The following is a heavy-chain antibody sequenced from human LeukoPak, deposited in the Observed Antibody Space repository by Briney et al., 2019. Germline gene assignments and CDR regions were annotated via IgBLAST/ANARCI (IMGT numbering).Heavy chain of an antibody. J-gene: IGHJ5*02. CDR1: GGTFSSYA. Sequence: GASVKASCKASGGTFSSYAISWVRQAPGQGLEWMGGIIPIFGTANYAQKFQGRVTITTDESTSTAYMELSSLRSEDTAVYYCARMKDQLLRDYYGSSSNWFDPWGQGTLVTVSS. D-gene: IGHD3-10*01. CDR3: ARMKDQLLRDYYGSSSNWFDP. CDR2: IIPIFGTA. V-gene: IGHV1-69*05.